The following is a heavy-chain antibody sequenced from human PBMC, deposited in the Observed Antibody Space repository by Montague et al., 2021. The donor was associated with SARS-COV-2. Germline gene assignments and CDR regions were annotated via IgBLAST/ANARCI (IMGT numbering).Heavy chain of an antibody. D-gene: IGHD1-26*01. Sequence: SETLSLTCTVSGGSISSYYWSWIRQPPGKGLEWIGYIYYSGSTNYNPSLKSRVTISVDMSKNQFSLTLSSVTAADTAVYYCARGMGGSYLYYFDFWGQGTLVTVSS. CDR2: IYYSGST. V-gene: IGHV4-59*12. CDR3: ARGMGGSYLYYFDF. J-gene: IGHJ4*02. CDR1: GGSISSYY.